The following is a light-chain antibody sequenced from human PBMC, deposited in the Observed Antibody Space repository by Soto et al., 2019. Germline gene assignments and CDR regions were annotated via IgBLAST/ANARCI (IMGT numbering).Light chain of an antibody. V-gene: IGKV3-11*01. CDR3: QHSSNWPLT. CDR1: QSVRSY. Sequence: EIVLTQSPATLSSSPGERATLSCRASQSVRSYLAWYQQKPGQAPRLLIYDASNRATGIPARFSGSGSGTDFTLTISSLETEDFAVYYCQHSSNWPLTFGGGTKVEIK. J-gene: IGKJ4*01. CDR2: DAS.